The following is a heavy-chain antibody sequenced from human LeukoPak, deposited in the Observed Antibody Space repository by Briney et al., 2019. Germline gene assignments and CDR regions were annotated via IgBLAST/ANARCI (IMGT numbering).Heavy chain of an antibody. CDR3: ARAGYYYDTTGYLGAYYYYYMDV. D-gene: IGHD3-22*01. V-gene: IGHV4-59*01. CDR2: IYYSGST. Sequence: PSEALSLTCAVFDGSISSDYWSWIRQPPGKGLEWIGHIYYSGSTNYNPSLKSRVTLSVDTSRSQFSLRLSSVTAADTAVYYCARAGYYYDTTGYLGAYYYYYMDVWGKGPRSPSP. J-gene: IGHJ6*03. CDR1: DGSISSDY.